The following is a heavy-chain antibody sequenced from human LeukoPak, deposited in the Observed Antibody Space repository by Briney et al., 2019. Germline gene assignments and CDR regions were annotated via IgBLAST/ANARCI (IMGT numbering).Heavy chain of an antibody. Sequence: SETLSLTCTVSGGSISSGSYDWYWIRQPAGKGLEWIGHIYTSGSTNYNPSLKSRVTISVDTSKNQFSLKLNSVTAADTAVYYCATYRDFDAFDVWGQGTMVTVSS. V-gene: IGHV4-61*09. CDR2: IYTSGST. D-gene: IGHD4-17*01. CDR1: GGSISSGSYD. CDR3: ATYRDFDAFDV. J-gene: IGHJ3*01.